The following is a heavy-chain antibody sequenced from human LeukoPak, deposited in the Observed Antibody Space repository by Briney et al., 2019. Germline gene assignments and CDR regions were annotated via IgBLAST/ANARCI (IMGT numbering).Heavy chain of an antibody. Sequence: PGGSLRLSCAASGFTFSSYEMNWVRQAPGKGLEWVSSISTGSSYIYYADSLKGRFTISRDNAKNSLYLQMNSLRAEDTAVYYCAELGITMIGGVWGKGTTVTISS. J-gene: IGHJ6*04. V-gene: IGHV3-21*06. CDR1: GFTFSSYE. CDR2: ISTGSSYI. CDR3: AELGITMIGGV. D-gene: IGHD3-10*02.